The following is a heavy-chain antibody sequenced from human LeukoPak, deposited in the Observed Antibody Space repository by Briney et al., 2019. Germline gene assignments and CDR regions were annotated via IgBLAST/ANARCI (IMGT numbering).Heavy chain of an antibody. V-gene: IGHV4-34*01. D-gene: IGHD6-6*01. CDR1: GGSFSGYY. CDR3: ARAPLMAARPFDY. Sequence: SETLSLTCAVYGGSFSGYYWSWIRQPPGKGLEWIGEINHSGGTNYNPSLKSRVTISVDTSKNQFSLKLSSVTAADTAVYYCARAPLMAARPFDYWGQGTLVTVSS. J-gene: IGHJ4*02. CDR2: INHSGGT.